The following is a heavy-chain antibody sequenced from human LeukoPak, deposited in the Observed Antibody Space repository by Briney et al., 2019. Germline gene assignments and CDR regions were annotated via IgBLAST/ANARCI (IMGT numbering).Heavy chain of an antibody. CDR1: GYTFTGYS. V-gene: IGHV1-69*13. CDR2: IIPIFGRA. J-gene: IGHJ6*03. Sequence: ASVKVSCKASGYTFTGYSMHWVRQAPGQGLEWMGGIIPIFGRAKYAQKFQGRVTITADESTSTAYMELSSLRAEDTAVYYCAKRRGLEVLYYYYMDVWGKGTTVTVSS. CDR3: AKRRGLEVLYYYYMDV. D-gene: IGHD1-7*01.